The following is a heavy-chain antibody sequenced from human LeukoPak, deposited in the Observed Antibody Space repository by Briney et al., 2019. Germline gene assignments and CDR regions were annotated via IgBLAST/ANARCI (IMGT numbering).Heavy chain of an antibody. J-gene: IGHJ3*01. CDR3: ARDSSPYCGDDCYFDAFDL. CDR2: INRDGSKN. V-gene: IGHV3-7*03. CDR1: KFTFGSYW. Sequence: GGSLRLSCAASKFTFGSYWMTWVRQAPGKGLEWVANINRDGSKNHFVDSVKGRFTISRDNAKNFLYLQMNSLRAEDTAVYFCARDSSPYCGDDCYFDAFDLWGQGTMVTVSS. D-gene: IGHD2-21*02.